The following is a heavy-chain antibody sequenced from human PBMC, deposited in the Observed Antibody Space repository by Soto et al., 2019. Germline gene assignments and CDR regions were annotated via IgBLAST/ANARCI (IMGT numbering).Heavy chain of an antibody. V-gene: IGHV3-30-3*01. Sequence: QVQLVESGGGVVQPGRSLRLSCAASGFTFSSYAMHWVRQAPGKGLEWVAVISYDGSNKYYADSVKGRFTISRDNAKNTLYLQMNSLRAEDTAVYYCARDRPRIAAAGTFDYWGQGTLVTVYS. CDR2: ISYDGSNK. J-gene: IGHJ4*02. D-gene: IGHD6-13*01. CDR3: ARDRPRIAAAGTFDY. CDR1: GFTFSSYA.